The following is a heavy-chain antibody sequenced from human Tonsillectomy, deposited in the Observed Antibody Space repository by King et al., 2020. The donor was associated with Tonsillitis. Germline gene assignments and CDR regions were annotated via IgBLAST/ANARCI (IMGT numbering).Heavy chain of an antibody. CDR3: ARRASVRGIDY. D-gene: IGHD3-10*01. CDR1: GFIFSTHT. CDR2: ISGSGSDI. V-gene: IGHV3-21*01. J-gene: IGHJ4*02. Sequence: VQLVESGGGPVKPGGSLRLSCISSGFIFSTHTMTWVRQARGKGLEWVSSISGSGSDIYYADSVKGRFTISRDNAEKSVYLQMNSLRVEDTAVYYCARRASVRGIDYWGQGTLVTVSS.